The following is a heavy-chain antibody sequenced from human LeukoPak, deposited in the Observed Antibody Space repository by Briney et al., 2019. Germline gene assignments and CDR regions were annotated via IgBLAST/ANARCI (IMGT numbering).Heavy chain of an antibody. J-gene: IGHJ6*02. Sequence: GRSLRLSCAASGFTFSSYAMHWVRQAPGKGLEWVAVISYDGSNKYYAGSVKGRFTISRDNSKNTLYLQMNSLRAEDTAVYYCARDIRKFWSGSTYYYGMDVWGQGTTVTVSS. V-gene: IGHV3-30-3*01. CDR3: ARDIRKFWSGSTYYYGMDV. D-gene: IGHD3-3*01. CDR2: ISYDGSNK. CDR1: GFTFSSYA.